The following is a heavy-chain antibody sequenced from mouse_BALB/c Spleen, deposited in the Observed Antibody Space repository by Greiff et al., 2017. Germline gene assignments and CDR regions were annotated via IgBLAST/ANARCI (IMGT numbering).Heavy chain of an antibody. CDR1: GYAFTNYL. V-gene: IGHV1-54*01. CDR3: ARAGRGGSSY. D-gene: IGHD3-3*01. J-gene: IGHJ3*01. Sequence: VQLQQSGAELVRPGTSVKVSCKASGYAFTNYLIEWVKQRPGQGLEWIGVINPGSGGTNYNEKFKGKATLTADKSSSTAYMQLSSLTSDDSAVYFCARAGRGGSSYWGQGTLVTVSA. CDR2: INPGSGGT.